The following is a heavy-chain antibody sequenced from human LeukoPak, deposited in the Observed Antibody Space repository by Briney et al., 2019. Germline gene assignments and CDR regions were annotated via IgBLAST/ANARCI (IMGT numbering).Heavy chain of an antibody. Sequence: SSDTLSLTCAVSGYSITSSSWWGWIRQPPGKGLEWIGYIYHSGTTYYNPSLQSRVTMSVDTSKNQFSLKLNSVTAADTAVYYCARHYGPWGQGTLVTVSS. V-gene: IGHV4-28*01. J-gene: IGHJ5*02. D-gene: IGHD3-16*01. CDR1: GYSITSSSW. CDR2: IYHSGTT. CDR3: ARHYGP.